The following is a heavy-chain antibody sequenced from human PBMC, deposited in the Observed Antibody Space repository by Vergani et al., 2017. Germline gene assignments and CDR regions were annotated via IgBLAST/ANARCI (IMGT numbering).Heavy chain of an antibody. D-gene: IGHD2-21*02. Sequence: QLQLQESGPGLVNPSETLSLTCTVSGGSISSSSYYWGWIRQPPGKGREWIGSIYYSGSTYYNPSLKSRVTLSVDTSKNQFSLKLSSVTAADTAVYYCARHLAYCGGDCYPYYYGMDVWGQGTTVTVSS. J-gene: IGHJ6*02. CDR3: ARHLAYCGGDCYPYYYGMDV. V-gene: IGHV4-39*01. CDR1: GGSISSSSYY. CDR2: IYYSGST.